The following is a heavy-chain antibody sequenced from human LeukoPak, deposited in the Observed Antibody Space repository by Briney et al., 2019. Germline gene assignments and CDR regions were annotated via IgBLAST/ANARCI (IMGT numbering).Heavy chain of an antibody. D-gene: IGHD4-17*01. J-gene: IGHJ4*02. CDR2: IQPDGSEQ. Sequence: GGSLRLSCAASGFTFSSNWMSWVRQAPGKGLEWVGNIQPDGSEQYPVDSVKGRFTISRDNAKNSLYLQVNSLRAEDTAVYYCARVAINDYGDYFDYWGQGTLVTVSS. CDR1: GFTFSSNW. V-gene: IGHV3-7*01. CDR3: ARVAINDYGDYFDY.